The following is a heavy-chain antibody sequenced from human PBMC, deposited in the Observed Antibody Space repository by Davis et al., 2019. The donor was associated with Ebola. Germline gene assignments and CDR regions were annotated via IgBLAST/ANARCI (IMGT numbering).Heavy chain of an antibody. CDR2: ISYDGSNK. Sequence: GESLKISCAASGFTFSSYAMHWVRQAPGKGLEWVAVISYDGSNKYYADSVKGRFTISRDNAKNSLYLQMNSLRAEDTAVYYCARGFVVVTAIDAFDIWGQGTMVTVSS. CDR3: ARGFVVVTAIDAFDI. CDR1: GFTFSSYA. V-gene: IGHV3-30-3*01. D-gene: IGHD2-21*02. J-gene: IGHJ3*02.